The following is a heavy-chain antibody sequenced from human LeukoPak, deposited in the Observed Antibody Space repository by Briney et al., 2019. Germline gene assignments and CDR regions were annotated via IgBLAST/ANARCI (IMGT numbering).Heavy chain of an antibody. D-gene: IGHD6-6*01. V-gene: IGHV1-2*02. CDR1: GYTFTGYY. Sequence: ASVKVSCKASGYTFTGYYMHWVRQAPGQGLEWMGWINPNSGGTNYAQKFQGRVTMTRDTSISTAYMEVSRVRSDDTAMYYCARGSSTRVYYYYYMDVWGKGTTVTVSS. J-gene: IGHJ6*03. CDR3: ARGSSTRVYYYYYMDV. CDR2: INPNSGGT.